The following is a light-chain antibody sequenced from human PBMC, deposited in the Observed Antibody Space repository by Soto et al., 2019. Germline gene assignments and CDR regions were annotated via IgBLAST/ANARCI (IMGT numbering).Light chain of an antibody. CDR2: GTS. Sequence: EIVMTQFPATLSVSPGETVTLYCRASQSIVSNLAWYQHKPGQAPRLLIHGTSTRATGFPDRFSGGGSGTDFTLTISSLHSEDFALYYCQQYNRWPLTFGQGTKVEVK. V-gene: IGKV3-15*01. CDR3: QQYNRWPLT. CDR1: QSIVSN. J-gene: IGKJ1*01.